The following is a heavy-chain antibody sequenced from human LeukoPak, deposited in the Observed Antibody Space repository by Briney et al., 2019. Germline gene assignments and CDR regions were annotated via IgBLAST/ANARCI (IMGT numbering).Heavy chain of an antibody. D-gene: IGHD2-8*02. Sequence: SETLSLTCAVYGGSSSGYYWSWIRQPPGKGLEWIGEINHSGSTNYNPSLKSRVTISVDTSKNQFSLKLSSVTAADTAVYFCARHVGGVVYNWFDPWGQGTLVTVSS. CDR3: ARHVGGVVYNWFDP. CDR1: GGSSSGYY. CDR2: INHSGST. V-gene: IGHV4-34*01. J-gene: IGHJ5*02.